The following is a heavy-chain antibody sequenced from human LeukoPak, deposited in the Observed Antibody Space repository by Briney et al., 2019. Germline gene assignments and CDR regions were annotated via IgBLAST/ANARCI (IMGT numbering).Heavy chain of an antibody. J-gene: IGHJ4*02. V-gene: IGHV4-59*01. CDR1: GGSISSSY. CDR3: ARDSPPV. CDR2: IYYSGST. Sequence: SETLSLTCTGSGGSISSSYWSWIRQPPGKGLEWIGYIYYSGSTNYNPSLKSRVTISVDTSKNQFSLKLSSVTAADTAVYYCARDSPPVWGQGTLVTVSS.